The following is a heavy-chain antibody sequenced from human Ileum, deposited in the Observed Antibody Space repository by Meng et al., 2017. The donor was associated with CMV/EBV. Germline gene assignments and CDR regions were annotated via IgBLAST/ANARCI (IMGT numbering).Heavy chain of an antibody. CDR3: ARDCGRYCFDP. CDR1: GYTFSGYY. D-gene: IGHD1-26*01. V-gene: IGHV1-2*06. J-gene: IGHJ5*02. CDR2: INPNSGGT. Sequence: ASVKVSCKASGYTFSGYYIHWVRQAPGQGLEWMGRINPNSGGTNYAQKFQGRVTMTRDKSISTAYMELSSLRSDDTAVYYCARDCGRYCFDPWGQGTLVTVSS.